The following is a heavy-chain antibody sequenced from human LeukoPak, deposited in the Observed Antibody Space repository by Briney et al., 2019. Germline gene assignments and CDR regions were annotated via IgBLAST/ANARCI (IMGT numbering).Heavy chain of an antibody. J-gene: IGHJ4*02. CDR2: ISRTSIYI. V-gene: IGHV3-21*04. CDR3: ATNGGGDSGYGNFDY. CDR1: GFTFSSYT. D-gene: IGHD5-12*01. Sequence: PGGSLRLSCAASGFTFSSYTMNWVRQAPGKGLEWVPSISRTSIYIYYADSVKGRFTISRDNAKNSLYLQMNRLRAEDTALYYCATNGGGDSGYGNFDYWGQGTLVTVSS.